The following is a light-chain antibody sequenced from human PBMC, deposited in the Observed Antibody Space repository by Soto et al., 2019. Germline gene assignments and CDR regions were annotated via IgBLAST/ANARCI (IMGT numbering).Light chain of an antibody. Sequence: EIVMTQSPAALSVSPGDAATLSCRASQSVHSRLAWYQQKPGQAPRLLIYGASNRATGIPDRFSGSGSGTDFTLTISRLEPEDFAVYYCQLYGTSPPFGQGTRLEIK. CDR1: QSVHSR. V-gene: IGKV3-20*01. CDR2: GAS. J-gene: IGKJ5*01. CDR3: QLYGTSPP.